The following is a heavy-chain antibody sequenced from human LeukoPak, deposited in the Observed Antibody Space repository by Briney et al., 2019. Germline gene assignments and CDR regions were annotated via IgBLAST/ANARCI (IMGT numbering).Heavy chain of an antibody. D-gene: IGHD6-13*01. J-gene: IGHJ6*03. Sequence: GGSLRLSCAASGFAFSSYAMHWVRQAPGKGLEWVAIISYDGIIEDYSDSVKGRFSISRDNAQNSLYLQMNSLRPEDTAVYYCAGISSWYYMDVWGKGTTVTVSS. V-gene: IGHV3-30*04. CDR2: ISYDGIIE. CDR1: GFAFSSYA. CDR3: AGISSWYYMDV.